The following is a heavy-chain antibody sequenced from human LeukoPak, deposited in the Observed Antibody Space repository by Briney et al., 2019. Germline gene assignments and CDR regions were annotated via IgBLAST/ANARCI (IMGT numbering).Heavy chain of an antibody. CDR2: FDPEDGET. CDR1: GYTFTSYY. Sequence: GASVKVSCKASGYTFTSYYMHWVRQAPGKGLEWMGGFDPEDGETIYAQKFQGRVTMTEDTSTDTAYMELSSLRSEDTAVYYCATGPVYGQLDYWGQGTLVTVSS. V-gene: IGHV1-24*01. CDR3: ATGPVYGQLDY. J-gene: IGHJ4*02. D-gene: IGHD2/OR15-2a*01.